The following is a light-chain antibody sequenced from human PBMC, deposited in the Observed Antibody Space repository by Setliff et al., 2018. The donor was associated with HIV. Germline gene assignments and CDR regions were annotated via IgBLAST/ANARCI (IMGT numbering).Light chain of an antibody. CDR2: NFT. V-gene: IGLV2-14*03. CDR3: TSYTSSDTYV. J-gene: IGLJ1*01. Sequence: SALTQPASVSAAPGLATTISCTGTNSDVGGYNYVSWYVQEPGKAPKLIMYNFTSRPSGISNRFSGSKSGNTASLTISGLRAEDEGDYFCTSYTSSDTYVFGTGTKVTVL. CDR1: NSDVGGYNY.